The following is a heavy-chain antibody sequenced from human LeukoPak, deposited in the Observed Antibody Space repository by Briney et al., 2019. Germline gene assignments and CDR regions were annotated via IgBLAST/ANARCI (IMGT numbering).Heavy chain of an antibody. CDR3: AKDIVDCSSTSCYTGDY. CDR1: GFTFRSYA. CDR2: ISGSGGST. J-gene: IGHJ4*02. Sequence: GGSLRLSCAASGFTFRSYAMSWVRQAPGKGLEWVSAISGSGGSTYYADSVKGRFTISRDNSKNTLYLQMNSLRAEDTAVYYCAKDIVDCSSTSCYTGDYWGQGTLVTVSS. D-gene: IGHD2-2*02. V-gene: IGHV3-23*01.